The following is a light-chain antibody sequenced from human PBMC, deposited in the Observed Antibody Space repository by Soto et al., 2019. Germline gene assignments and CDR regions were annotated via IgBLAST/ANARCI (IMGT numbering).Light chain of an antibody. CDR3: QQYNNWPT. CDR2: GAS. J-gene: IGKJ1*01. V-gene: IGKV3-15*01. CDR1: QSVSSN. Sequence: EKVMRQSPPPLSVSPGEKDNPSFRARQSVSSNLAWYQQKPGQAPRLLIYGASTRATGIPARFSGSGSGTEFTLSISSLQSADFAVYYCQQYNNWPTFGQGTKVDIK.